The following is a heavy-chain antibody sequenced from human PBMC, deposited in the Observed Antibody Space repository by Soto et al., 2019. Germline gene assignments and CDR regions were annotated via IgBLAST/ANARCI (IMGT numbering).Heavy chain of an antibody. V-gene: IGHV4-59*01. CDR1: GVSISSYY. Sequence: QVQLQESGPGLVKPSETLSLTCTVSGVSISSYYWSWIRQPPGKGLEWIGYIYYSGSTNYNPSLKSRVTISVDTSKNQFSLKLSSVTAAYTAVYYCARSRGGYFDYWGQGTLVTVSS. D-gene: IGHD3-22*01. J-gene: IGHJ4*02. CDR3: ARSRGGYFDY. CDR2: IYYSGST.